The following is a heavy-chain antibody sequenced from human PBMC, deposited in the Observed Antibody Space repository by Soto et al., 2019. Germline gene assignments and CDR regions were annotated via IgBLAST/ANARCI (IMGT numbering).Heavy chain of an antibody. CDR2: ISSSGGST. V-gene: IGHV3-23*01. CDR3: AQERWKGYGMAF. J-gene: IGHJ6*02. CDR1: GFTFSSYA. D-gene: IGHD1-1*01. Sequence: EVQLLESGGGLVQPGGSLRLSCAASGFTFSSYAMSWVRQAPGKGLEWVSTISSSGGSTYYADSVKGRLTISRDNSKTTLHLQINSLRAEATAVYSCAQERWKGYGMAFCGQGTTITISS.